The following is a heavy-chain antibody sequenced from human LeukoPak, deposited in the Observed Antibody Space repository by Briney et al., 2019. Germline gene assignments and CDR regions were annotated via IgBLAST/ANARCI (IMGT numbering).Heavy chain of an antibody. CDR2: INPDGRDK. Sequence: GGSLRLSCTDSGFTFRDFWVIWVRQGPGKGLEWVAKINPDGRDKTYVDSVKGRFTISRDNAKNSLYLQMNSLRAEDSAVYYCARNPRWSFDYWGQGTLVTVSS. D-gene: IGHD3-3*01. CDR1: GFTFRDFW. CDR3: ARNPRWSFDY. J-gene: IGHJ4*02. V-gene: IGHV3-7*04.